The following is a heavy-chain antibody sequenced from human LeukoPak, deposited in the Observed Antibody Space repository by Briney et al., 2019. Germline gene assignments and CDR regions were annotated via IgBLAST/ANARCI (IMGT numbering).Heavy chain of an antibody. D-gene: IGHD4-11*01. J-gene: IGHJ6*03. CDR3: ARSPRDYSNHYYYYMDV. CDR1: GYSFTSYW. CDR2: IYSGDSDT. Sequence: PGEPLKISCKGSGYSFTSYWIGWVRQMPGKGLEWMGIIYSGDSDTRYSPSFQGQVTISADKSISTAYLQWSSLKASDTAMYYCARSPRDYSNHYYYYMDVWGKGTTVTVSS. V-gene: IGHV5-51*01.